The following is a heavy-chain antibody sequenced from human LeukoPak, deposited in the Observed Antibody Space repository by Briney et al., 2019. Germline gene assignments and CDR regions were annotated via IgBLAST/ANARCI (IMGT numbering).Heavy chain of an antibody. J-gene: IGHJ6*02. CDR3: ARDFSEYSSSSIDPVGYYYYGMDV. CDR2: IYYSGST. V-gene: IGHV4-59*12. Sequence: SETLSLTCTVSGGSISSYYWSWIRQPPGKGLEWIGYIYYSGSTNYNPSLKSRVTISVDTSKNQFSLKLSSVTAADTAVYYCARDFSEYSSSSIDPVGYYYYGMDVWGQGTTVTVSS. D-gene: IGHD6-6*01. CDR1: GGSISSYY.